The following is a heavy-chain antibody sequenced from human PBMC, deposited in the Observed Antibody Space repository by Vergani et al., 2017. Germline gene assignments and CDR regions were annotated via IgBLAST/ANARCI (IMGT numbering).Heavy chain of an antibody. V-gene: IGHV4-39*01. CDR1: GGPISSSSYY. CDR3: ARLEIVAEMATPISAFDI. CDR2: IYYSGST. D-gene: IGHD5-24*01. Sequence: QLQLQESGPGLVKPSETLSLTCTVSGGPISSSSYYWGWIRQPPGKGLEWIGSIYYSGSTYYNPPLKSRVTISVDPSKNQFSLKLSSVTAADTAVYYCARLEIVAEMATPISAFDIWGQGTMVTVSS. J-gene: IGHJ3*02.